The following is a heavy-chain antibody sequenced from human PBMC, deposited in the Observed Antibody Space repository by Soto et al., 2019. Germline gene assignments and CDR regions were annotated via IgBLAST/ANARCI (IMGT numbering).Heavy chain of an antibody. CDR3: AKADILTGPYYYYYGMDV. CDR1: GFTFSSYG. Sequence: SLRLSCAASGFTFSSYGMHWVRQAPGKGLEWVAVIWYDGSNKYYADSVKGRFTISRDNSKNTLYLQMNSLRAEDTAVYYCAKADILTGPYYYYYGMDVWGQGTTVTVSS. D-gene: IGHD3-9*01. CDR2: IWYDGSNK. V-gene: IGHV3-33*06. J-gene: IGHJ6*02.